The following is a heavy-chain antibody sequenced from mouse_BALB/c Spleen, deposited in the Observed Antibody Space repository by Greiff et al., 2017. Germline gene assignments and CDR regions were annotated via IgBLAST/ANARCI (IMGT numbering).Heavy chain of an antibody. V-gene: IGHV6-6*02. J-gene: IGHJ4*01. CDR2: IRLKSDNYAT. CDR1: GFTFSSYW. CDR3: TRGKGDAMDY. Sequence: EVKVVESGGGLVQPGGSMKLSCVASGFTFSSYWMSWVRQSPEKGLEWVAEIRLKSDNYATHYAESVKGKFTISRDDSKSRLYLQMNSLRAEDTGIYYCTRGKGDAMDYWGQGTSVTVSS. D-gene: IGHD2-1*01.